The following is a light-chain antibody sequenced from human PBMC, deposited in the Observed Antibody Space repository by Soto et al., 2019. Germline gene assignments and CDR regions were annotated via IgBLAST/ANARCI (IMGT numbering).Light chain of an antibody. J-gene: IGLJ3*02. Sequence: QSVLTQPPSVSAAPGQKVTISCSGSSPNIGMNYVSWYQQLPGTAPKLLIYEDNKRPSGIPDRFSASKSGTSATLAITGLQTGDEADYFCGAWDSGLSAGMFGGGTQLTLL. CDR2: EDN. CDR1: SPNIGMNY. V-gene: IGLV1-51*01. CDR3: GAWDSGLSAGM.